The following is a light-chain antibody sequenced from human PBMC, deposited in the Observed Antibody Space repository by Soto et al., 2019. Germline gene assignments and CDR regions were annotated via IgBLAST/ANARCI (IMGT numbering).Light chain of an antibody. J-gene: IGKJ1*01. CDR1: QTISSC. CDR2: KAS. CDR3: QHYNSYSEA. Sequence: DIQMTQSPPSLSGSVGDRVTITCRASQTISSCLAWYQQKPGKAPKLLIYKASTLKGVVPSRFSGSGCGTEFTLTISSLQPDDFATYYCQHYNSYSEAFGQGTKVDIK. V-gene: IGKV1-5*03.